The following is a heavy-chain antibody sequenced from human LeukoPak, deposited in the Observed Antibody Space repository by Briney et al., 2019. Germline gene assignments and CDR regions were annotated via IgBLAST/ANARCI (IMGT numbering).Heavy chain of an antibody. Sequence: GGSLRLSCAASGFTLSSYWMSWVRQAPGKGLEWVANIKEEGSEKYYVDSVKGRFTISRDNAKNSLYLQMNSLRAEDTAVYYCARRDGGHYDILTGYYLYYYYMDVWGKGTTVTVSS. CDR3: ARRDGGHYDILTGYYLYYYYMDV. J-gene: IGHJ6*03. CDR1: GFTLSSYW. D-gene: IGHD3-9*01. V-gene: IGHV3-7*01. CDR2: IKEEGSEK.